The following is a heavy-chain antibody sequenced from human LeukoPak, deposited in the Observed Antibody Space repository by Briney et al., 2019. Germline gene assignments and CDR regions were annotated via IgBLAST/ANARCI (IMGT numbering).Heavy chain of an antibody. CDR3: AKVGGWNPASYGMDV. D-gene: IGHD6-19*01. CDR2: ISYDGSNK. Sequence: PGRSLRLSCAASGFTFSSYGMHWVRQAPGKGLEWVAVISYDGSNKYYADSVKGRFTISRDNSKNTLYLQMNSLRAEDTAVYYCAKVGGWNPASYGMDVWGQGTTVTVSS. CDR1: GFTFSSYG. J-gene: IGHJ6*02. V-gene: IGHV3-30*18.